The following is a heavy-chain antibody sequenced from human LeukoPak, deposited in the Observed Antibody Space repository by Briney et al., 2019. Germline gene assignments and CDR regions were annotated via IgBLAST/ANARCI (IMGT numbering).Heavy chain of an antibody. J-gene: IGHJ4*02. CDR2: IYHSGST. CDR3: ASRNYDILTGYWVYFDY. Sequence: SETLSLTCAVSGGSISSSNRWSWVRQPPGKGLEWIGEIYHSGSTNYNPSLKSRVTISVDKSKNQFSLKLSSVTAADTAVYYCASRNYDILTGYWVYFDYWGQGTLVTVSS. CDR1: GGSISSSNR. V-gene: IGHV4-4*02. D-gene: IGHD3-9*01.